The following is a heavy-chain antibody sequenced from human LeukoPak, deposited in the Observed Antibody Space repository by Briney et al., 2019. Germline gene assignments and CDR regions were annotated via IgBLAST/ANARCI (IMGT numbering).Heavy chain of an antibody. J-gene: IGHJ3*02. CDR3: ARDPGYSYAFDI. CDR1: GYTFTAHY. V-gene: IGHV1-2*06. D-gene: IGHD2-21*01. CDR2: INPSSGDT. Sequence: ASVKVSCKASGYTFTAHYMHRVRQAPGQGLEWMGRINPSSGDTEYGQRFQGRVTLTRDTSSSTANMELRRLRSDDTAVYYCARDPGYSYAFDIWGQGTVVIVSS.